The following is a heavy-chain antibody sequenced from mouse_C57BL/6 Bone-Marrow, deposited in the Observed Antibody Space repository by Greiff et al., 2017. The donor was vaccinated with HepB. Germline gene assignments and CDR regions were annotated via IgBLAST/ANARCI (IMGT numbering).Heavy chain of an antibody. J-gene: IGHJ4*01. D-gene: IGHD3-2*02. CDR3: ARDQDRGAMDY. CDR2: INYDGSST. Sequence: EVKLMESEGGLVQPGSSMKLSCTASGFTFCDYYMAWVRQVPEKGLEWVANINYDGSSTYYLDSLKSRFIISRDNAKNILYLQMSSLKSEDTATYYCARDQDRGAMDYWGQGTSVTVSS. CDR1: GFTFCDYY. V-gene: IGHV5-16*01.